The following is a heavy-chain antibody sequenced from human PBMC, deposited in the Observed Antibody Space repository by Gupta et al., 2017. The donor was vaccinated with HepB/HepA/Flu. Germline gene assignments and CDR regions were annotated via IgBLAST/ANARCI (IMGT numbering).Heavy chain of an antibody. CDR3: AKPSSISSGWFWEYEY. CDR2: LRGSDGSK. Sequence: EVQLLESGGGLLQPGGSLRLSCAASGFTFSSFAMSWVRQAPGKGLAWVTYLRGSDGSKYYADSVKGRFTISRDISKNTLFLQMNGLRAEDTARYYCAKPSSISSGWFWEYEYWGQGILVTVSS. V-gene: IGHV3-23*01. D-gene: IGHD6-13*01. J-gene: IGHJ4*02. CDR1: GFTFSSFA.